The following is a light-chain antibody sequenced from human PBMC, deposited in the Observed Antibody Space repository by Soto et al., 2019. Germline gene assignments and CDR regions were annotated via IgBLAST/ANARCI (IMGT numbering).Light chain of an antibody. Sequence: DIVMTQSPDSLGVSLGERATINCKSSQSVFYRSYNKNYLAWYQKKPGQPPKVLIYWASTRESGVPDRFSGSGSETDFTLTISNMQADDVAIYYCQQYYTTPLTFGGGTKVDIK. CDR2: WAS. CDR1: QSVFYRSYNKNY. V-gene: IGKV4-1*01. J-gene: IGKJ4*01. CDR3: QQYYTTPLT.